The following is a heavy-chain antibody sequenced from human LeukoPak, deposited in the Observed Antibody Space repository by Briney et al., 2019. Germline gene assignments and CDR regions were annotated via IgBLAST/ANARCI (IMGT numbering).Heavy chain of an antibody. D-gene: IGHD2-2*01. V-gene: IGHV3-73*01. J-gene: IGHJ4*02. CDR3: TTVVPAAKNGLGDY. CDR2: IRSKANSYAT. Sequence: GGSLRLSCAASGFTFSGSAMHWVRQASGKGLEWVGRIRSKANSYATAYAASVKGRFTISRDDSKNTAYLQMNSLKTEDTAVYYCTTVVPAAKNGLGDYWGQGTLVTVSS. CDR1: GFTFSGSA.